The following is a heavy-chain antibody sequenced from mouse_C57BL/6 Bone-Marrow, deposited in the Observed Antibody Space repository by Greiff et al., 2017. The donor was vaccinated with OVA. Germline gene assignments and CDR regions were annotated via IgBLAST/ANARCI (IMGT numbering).Heavy chain of an antibody. J-gene: IGHJ1*03. CDR1: GYTFTGYW. CDR2: ILPGSGST. D-gene: IGHD1-1*01. CDR3: ARGVYYYYWYFDV. V-gene: IGHV1-9*01. Sequence: QVQLQQSGAELLKPGASVKLSCKATGYTFTGYWIEWVKQRPGHGLEWIGEILPGSGSTNYTEKFKGKATFTADTSSNTAYMQLSSLTTEDSAIYYCARGVYYYYWYFDVWGTGTTVTVSS.